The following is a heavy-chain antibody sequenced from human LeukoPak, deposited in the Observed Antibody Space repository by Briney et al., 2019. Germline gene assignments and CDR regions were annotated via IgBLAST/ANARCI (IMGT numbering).Heavy chain of an antibody. D-gene: IGHD3-16*02. J-gene: IGHJ4*02. CDR3: AREGLRLGALSLYIDS. Sequence: PGGSLRLSCAASGFTVSSNYMSWVRQAPGKGLEWVSIIYSDGSTYYRDSVKGRFTISRDNSENTLYLQMNSLRAEDTAVYYCAREGLRLGALSLYIDSWGQGTLVTVSS. V-gene: IGHV3-66*01. CDR2: IYSDGST. CDR1: GFTVSSNY.